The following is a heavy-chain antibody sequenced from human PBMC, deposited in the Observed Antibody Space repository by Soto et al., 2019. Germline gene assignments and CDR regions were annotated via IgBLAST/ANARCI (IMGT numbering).Heavy chain of an antibody. D-gene: IGHD3-22*01. J-gene: IGHJ4*02. CDR2: ISGSGGST. CDR1: GFTFSSYA. CDR3: AKGRGFYDSSGYPSDY. V-gene: IGHV3-23*01. Sequence: EVQLLESGGGLVQPGGSLRLSCAASGFTFSSYAMSWVRQAPGKGLEWVSAISGSGGSTYYADSVKGRFTISRDNSKNTLYLQMNSLRAEDTAVYYCAKGRGFYDSSGYPSDYWGQGTLVTVSS.